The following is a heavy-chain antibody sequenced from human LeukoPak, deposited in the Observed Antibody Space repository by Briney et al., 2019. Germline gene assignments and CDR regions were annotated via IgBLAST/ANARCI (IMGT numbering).Heavy chain of an antibody. Sequence: GGSLRLSCAASGFTFSSYSMNWVRQAPGKGLEWVSSISSSSSYIYYADSVKGRFTISRDNAKNSLYLQMNSLRAEDTAVYYCARSGRWYYYYYMDVWGKGTTVTVSS. D-gene: IGHD3-10*01. J-gene: IGHJ6*03. CDR1: GFTFSSYS. V-gene: IGHV3-21*01. CDR2: ISSSSSYI. CDR3: ARSGRWYYYYYMDV.